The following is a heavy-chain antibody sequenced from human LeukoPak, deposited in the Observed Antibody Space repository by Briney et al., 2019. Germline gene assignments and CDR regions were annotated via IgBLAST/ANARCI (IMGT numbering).Heavy chain of an antibody. Sequence: PGRSLRLSCAASGFTFSSYAMHWVRQAPGKGLEGVAVISYDGSNKYYADSVKGRFTISRDNSKNTLYLQMNSLRAEDTVVYYCARDDSYDSSGYPWSVGSWGQGTLVTVSS. J-gene: IGHJ4*02. CDR3: ARDDSYDSSGYPWSVGS. D-gene: IGHD3-22*01. V-gene: IGHV3-30*04. CDR1: GFTFSSYA. CDR2: ISYDGSNK.